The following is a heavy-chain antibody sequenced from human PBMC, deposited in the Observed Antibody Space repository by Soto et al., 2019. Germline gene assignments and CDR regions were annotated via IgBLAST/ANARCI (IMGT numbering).Heavy chain of an antibody. CDR2: ISSSSSYI. CDR1: GFTFSSYS. V-gene: IGHV3-21*01. Sequence: PGGSLRLSCAASGFTFSSYSMNWVRQAPGKGLEWVPSISSSSSYIYYADSVKGRFTISRDNAKNSLYLQMNSLRAEDTAVYYCARDTPFYGDYGGMDVWGQGTTVTVSS. D-gene: IGHD4-17*01. J-gene: IGHJ6*02. CDR3: ARDTPFYGDYGGMDV.